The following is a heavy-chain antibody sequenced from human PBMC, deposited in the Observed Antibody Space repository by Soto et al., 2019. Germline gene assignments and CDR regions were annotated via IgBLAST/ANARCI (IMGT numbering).Heavy chain of an antibody. D-gene: IGHD3-3*02. CDR3: AIPHTHGGNAESFVE. J-gene: IGHJ4*02. V-gene: IGHV4-30-4*01. CDR1: CASISSSAYY. CDR2: IYYSGNT. Sequence: SEPLSLTCTVSCASISSSAYYWGWVRQPPGKGLEWIGNIYYSGNTYYNPSLKSRLIISIDTSKNQFSLKLGSVTAADTAVYYPAIPHTHGGNAESFVEWGPG.